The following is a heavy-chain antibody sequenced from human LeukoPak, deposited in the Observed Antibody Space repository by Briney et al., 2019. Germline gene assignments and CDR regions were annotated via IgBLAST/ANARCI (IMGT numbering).Heavy chain of an antibody. CDR1: GYSISSGYY. Sequence: PSETLSLTCTVSGYSISSGYYWGWIRQPPGKGLEWIGYIYHSGITYYNSSFKSRVTISVDTSKNQFSLKLSSVTAADTAVYYCARHSGSCPLDYWGQGTLVTVSS. V-gene: IGHV4-38-2*02. CDR3: ARHSGSCPLDY. J-gene: IGHJ4*02. CDR2: IYHSGIT. D-gene: IGHD1-26*01.